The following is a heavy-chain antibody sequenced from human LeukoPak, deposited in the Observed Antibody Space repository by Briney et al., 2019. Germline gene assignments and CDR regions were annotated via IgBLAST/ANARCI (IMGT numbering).Heavy chain of an antibody. Sequence: ASVTVPCKPSGYTFTGYFLHWVRQAPGEGLEWMGWINPNSGGTNYAQKFQDRVTMTRDTSISTAYMELSRLRSDDTAVYYCARDNFFGFSYSWHFDYWGLGTLVTVSS. CDR1: GYTFTGYF. J-gene: IGHJ4*02. V-gene: IGHV1-2*02. CDR2: INPNSGGT. D-gene: IGHD5-18*01. CDR3: ARDNFFGFSYSWHFDY.